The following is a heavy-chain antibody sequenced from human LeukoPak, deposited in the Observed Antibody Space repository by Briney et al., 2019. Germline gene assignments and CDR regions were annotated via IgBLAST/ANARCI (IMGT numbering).Heavy chain of an antibody. Sequence: GRSLRLSCAASGFTFSSYAMHWVRQAPGKGPEWVAVISNNDGTNRHYADSVQGRFTISRDNAKNSLFLQMNSLRAEDTAVYYCARVLRYCSGGNCYSGGLGYMDVWGKGTTVTISS. CDR2: ISNNDGTNR. CDR3: ARVLRYCSGGNCYSGGLGYMDV. J-gene: IGHJ6*03. CDR1: GFTFSSYA. V-gene: IGHV3-30*04. D-gene: IGHD2-15*01.